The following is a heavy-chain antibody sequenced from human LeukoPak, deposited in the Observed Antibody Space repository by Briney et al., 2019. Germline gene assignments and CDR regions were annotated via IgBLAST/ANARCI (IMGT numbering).Heavy chain of an antibody. V-gene: IGHV1-2*06. CDR1: GYTFTGYY. Sequence: ASVTVSCTASGYTFTGYYMHWVRQAPGQGLEWMGRINPNSGGTNYAQKFQGRVTVTRDTSISTAYMELSRLRSDDTAVYYCARDTGSLGYCSGGSCYGWFDPWGQGTLVTVSS. J-gene: IGHJ5*02. D-gene: IGHD2-15*01. CDR2: INPNSGGT. CDR3: ARDTGSLGYCSGGSCYGWFDP.